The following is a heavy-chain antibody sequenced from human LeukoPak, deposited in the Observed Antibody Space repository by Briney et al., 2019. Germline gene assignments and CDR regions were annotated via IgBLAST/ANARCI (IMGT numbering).Heavy chain of an antibody. Sequence: ASVKVSCKASGYTFTSYGISWVRQAPGQGLEWMGWISAYNGNTNYAQKLQGRVTMTTDTSTSTAYMELRSLRSDDTAVYYCAREGLSGIAAAGLDYWGQGTLVTVSS. CDR3: AREGLSGIAAAGLDY. J-gene: IGHJ4*02. D-gene: IGHD6-13*01. CDR2: ISAYNGNT. CDR1: GYTFTSYG. V-gene: IGHV1-18*01.